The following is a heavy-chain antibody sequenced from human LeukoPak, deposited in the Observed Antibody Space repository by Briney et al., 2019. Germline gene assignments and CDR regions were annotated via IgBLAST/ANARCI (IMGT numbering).Heavy chain of an antibody. D-gene: IGHD3-22*01. V-gene: IGHV3-23*01. Sequence: GGSLRLSCAASGFTFSTYALHWVRQAPGKGLEWVSGISPTGDGAYYADSVKGRFTISRDNFKNILYVHMNSLRAEDTAVYYCAKGGAYDSSGPTWFDPWGQGTLVTVSS. CDR2: ISPTGDGA. CDR1: GFTFSTYA. CDR3: AKGGAYDSSGPTWFDP. J-gene: IGHJ5*02.